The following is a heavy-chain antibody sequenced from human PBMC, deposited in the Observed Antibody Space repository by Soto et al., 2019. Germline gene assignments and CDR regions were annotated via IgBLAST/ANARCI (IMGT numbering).Heavy chain of an antibody. CDR1: GFTLSNYE. CDR3: ARPLWRDDYNWGYFDL. V-gene: IGHV3-64*04. D-gene: IGHD4-4*01. CDR2: ITSHGHIT. Sequence: VGSLRISCSAPGFTLSNYEMVWVRPAPGKGLEYISAITSHGHITYYADSVKGRFTISRDNSKNTLYLQMNSLRAEDTAVYYCARPLWRDDYNWGYFDLWGRGTLVTVSS. J-gene: IGHJ2*01.